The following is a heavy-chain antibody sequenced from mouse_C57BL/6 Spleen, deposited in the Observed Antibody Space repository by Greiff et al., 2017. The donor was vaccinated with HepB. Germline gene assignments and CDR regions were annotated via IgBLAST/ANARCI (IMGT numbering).Heavy chain of an antibody. CDR3: ARSGTWGVDY. D-gene: IGHD4-1*01. CDR2: IRNKANGYTT. Sequence: EVMLVESGGGLVQPGGSLSLSCAASGFTFTDYYMSWVRQPPGKALEWLGCIRNKANGYTTEYSASVKGRFTISRDNSQSILYLQMNALRAEDSATYYCARSGTWGVDYWGQGTTLTVSS. J-gene: IGHJ2*01. V-gene: IGHV7-3*01. CDR1: GFTFTDYY.